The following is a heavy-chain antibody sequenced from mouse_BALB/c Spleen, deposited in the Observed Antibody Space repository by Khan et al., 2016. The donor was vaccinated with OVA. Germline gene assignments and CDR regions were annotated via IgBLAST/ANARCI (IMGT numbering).Heavy chain of an antibody. V-gene: IGHV3-2*02. CDR1: GYSITSDYA. Sequence: EVQLQESGPGLVKPSQSLSLTCTVTGYSITSDYAWNWIRQFPGNKLEWMGYISNSGNTNYNPSLKSRISITRDTSKNQFFLQLTSVTTEDTATYYCASELGRCYAMDYWGQGTSVTVSA. CDR3: ASELGRCYAMDY. J-gene: IGHJ4*01. D-gene: IGHD4-1*01. CDR2: ISNSGNT.